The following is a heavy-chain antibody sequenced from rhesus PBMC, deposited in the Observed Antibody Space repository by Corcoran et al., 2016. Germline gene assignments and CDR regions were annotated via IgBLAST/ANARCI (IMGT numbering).Heavy chain of an antibody. J-gene: IGHJ5-1*01. Sequence: EVQLVESGGGLVKPGGSWRLSCAASGFTFSSSGMYWFRQAPGKGLEWVSRICSDGSSPSYAGSVKGRFTISRENAKNSLYLQMNSLRAEDTAVYYCAANSGSYYRFDVWGPGVLVTVSS. CDR2: ICSDGSSP. V-gene: IGHV3-119*01. D-gene: IGHD3-16*01. CDR1: GFTFSSSG. CDR3: AANSGSYYRFDV.